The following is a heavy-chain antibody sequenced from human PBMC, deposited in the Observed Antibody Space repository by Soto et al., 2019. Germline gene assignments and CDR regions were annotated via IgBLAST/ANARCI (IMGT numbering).Heavy chain of an antibody. CDR3: AGMVRGVIVYYYGMDV. J-gene: IGHJ6*02. Sequence: SETLSLTCAVYGGSFSGYYWSWIRQPPGKGLEWIGEINHSGSTNYNPSLKSRVTISVDTSKNQFSLKLSSVTTADTAVYYCAGMVRGVIVYYYGMDVWGQGTTVTVSS. CDR2: INHSGST. V-gene: IGHV4-34*01. D-gene: IGHD3-10*01. CDR1: GGSFSGYY.